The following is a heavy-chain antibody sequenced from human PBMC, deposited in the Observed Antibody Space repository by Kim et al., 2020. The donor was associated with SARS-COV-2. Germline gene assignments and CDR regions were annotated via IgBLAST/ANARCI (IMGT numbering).Heavy chain of an antibody. D-gene: IGHD3-9*01. CDR2: ISYDGSNK. Sequence: GGSLRLSCAASGFTFSSYGMHWVRQAPGKGLEWVAVISYDGSNKYYADSVKGRFTISRDNSKNTLYLQMNSLRAEDMAVYYCAKGYDILTGHNNWFDPWG. CDR3: AKGYDILTGHNNWFDP. CDR1: GFTFSSYG. J-gene: IGHJ5*02. V-gene: IGHV3-30*18.